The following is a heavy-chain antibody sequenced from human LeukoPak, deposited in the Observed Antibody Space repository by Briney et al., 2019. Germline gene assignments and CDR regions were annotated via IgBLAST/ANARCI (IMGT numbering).Heavy chain of an antibody. CDR1: GFTFSSYV. Sequence: GGSLRLSCAASGFTFSSYVMHWVRQAPGKGLEWVAIISYDGSNEYYADSVKGRFTISRDNSKNTLYLRMNSLRAEDTAVYYCAKEYLAAADERAYFDYWGQGTLVTVSS. D-gene: IGHD6-13*01. V-gene: IGHV3-30*04. CDR2: ISYDGSNE. J-gene: IGHJ4*02. CDR3: AKEYLAAADERAYFDY.